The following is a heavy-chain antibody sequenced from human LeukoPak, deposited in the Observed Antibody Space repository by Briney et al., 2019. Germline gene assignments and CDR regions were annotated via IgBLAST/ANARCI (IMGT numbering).Heavy chain of an antibody. CDR3: ARGGVAARPNSRYYYGMDV. V-gene: IGHV4-59*01. CDR2: IYYSGST. CDR1: GGSFSSYY. Sequence: SETLSLTCTVSGGSFSSYYWSWIRQPPGKGLEWIGYIYYSGSTNYNPSLKSRVTISVDTSKNQFSLKLSSVTAADTAVYYCARGGVAARPNSRYYYGMDVWGQGTTVTVSS. J-gene: IGHJ6*02. D-gene: IGHD6-6*01.